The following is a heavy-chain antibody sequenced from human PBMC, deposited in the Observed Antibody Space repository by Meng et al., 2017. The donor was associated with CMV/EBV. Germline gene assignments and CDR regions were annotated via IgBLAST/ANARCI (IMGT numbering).Heavy chain of an antibody. D-gene: IGHD6-13*01. CDR1: GGSVSSNSAA. Sequence: QVQLQQCCHGLATPSRNPSRTLAISGGSVSSNSAAWYWIRQSPSRGLEWLGRTDYRSKWYNDYAVSVQSRLTISPVTSKNQFSLQLNSVTPEDTAVYYCARDPHSSSWYGWFDPWGQGTLVTVSS. V-gene: IGHV6-1*01. CDR2: TDYRSKWYN. CDR3: ARDPHSSSWYGWFDP. J-gene: IGHJ5*02.